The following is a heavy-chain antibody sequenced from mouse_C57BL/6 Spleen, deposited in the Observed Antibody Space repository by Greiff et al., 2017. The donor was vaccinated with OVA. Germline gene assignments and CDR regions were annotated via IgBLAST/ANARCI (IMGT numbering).Heavy chain of an antibody. CDR1: GYAFSSSW. V-gene: IGHV1-82*01. Sequence: QVQLQQSGPELVKPGDSVKISCKASGYAFSSSWMNWVKQRPGKGLEWIGRIYPGDGDTNYNGKFKGKATLNADKSCSKAYMQLSSLTSEDSAVYCCARWDSSGYDYWGQGTTLTVSS. CDR2: IYPGDGDT. J-gene: IGHJ2*01. D-gene: IGHD3-2*02. CDR3: ARWDSSGYDY.